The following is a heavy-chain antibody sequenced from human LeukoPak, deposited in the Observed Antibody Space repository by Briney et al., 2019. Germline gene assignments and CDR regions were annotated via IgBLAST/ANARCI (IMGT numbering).Heavy chain of an antibody. CDR1: GGSFSDYY. Sequence: PSETLSLTCAVYGGSFSDYYWSWIRQPPGKGLEWIGEINHSGSTNYNPSLKSRVTISVDTSKNQFSLKLSSVTAADTAVYYCARGRVMITFGGVIVTYFDYWGQGTLVTVSS. J-gene: IGHJ4*02. V-gene: IGHV4-34*01. CDR3: ARGRVMITFGGVIVTYFDY. D-gene: IGHD3-16*02. CDR2: INHSGST.